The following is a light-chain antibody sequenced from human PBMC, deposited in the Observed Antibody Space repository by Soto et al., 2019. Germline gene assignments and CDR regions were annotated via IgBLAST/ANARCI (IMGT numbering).Light chain of an antibody. CDR1: QSVSSSY. V-gene: IGKV3-20*01. CDR3: QQYGSLLT. Sequence: EIVLTQSPGTLSLSPGERATLSCRASQSVSSSYLAWYQQKPGQAPRLLIYGASSRATGIPDRFSGSGSGTDFTLTISRLEPEDFAVDYCQQYGSLLTFGGGTKVEIK. J-gene: IGKJ4*01. CDR2: GAS.